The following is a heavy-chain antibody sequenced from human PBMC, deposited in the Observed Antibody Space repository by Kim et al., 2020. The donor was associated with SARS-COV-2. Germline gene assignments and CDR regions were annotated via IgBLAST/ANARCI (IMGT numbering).Heavy chain of an antibody. V-gene: IGHV3-7*01. CDR2: IKQDGSEK. Sequence: GGSLRLSCAASGFTFSSYWMSWVRQAPGKGLEWVANIKQDGSEKYYVDSVKGRFTISRDNAKNSLYLQMNSLRAEDTAVYYCASDMTYYDFWSGYRHYYGMDVWGQGTTVTVSS. J-gene: IGHJ6*02. D-gene: IGHD3-3*01. CDR3: ASDMTYYDFWSGYRHYYGMDV. CDR1: GFTFSSYW.